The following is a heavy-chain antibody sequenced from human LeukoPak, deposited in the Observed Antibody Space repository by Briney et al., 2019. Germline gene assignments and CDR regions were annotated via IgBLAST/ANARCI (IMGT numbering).Heavy chain of an antibody. CDR3: ASDSHIVVVTAIHRYFQH. CDR1: GYTFTGYY. Sequence: APVKVSCKASGYTFTGYYMHWVRQAPGQGLEWMGRINPNSGGTNYAQKFQGRVTMSRDTSISTAYMELSRLRSDDTAVYYCASDSHIVVVTAIHRYFQHWGQGTLVTVSS. J-gene: IGHJ1*01. CDR2: INPNSGGT. V-gene: IGHV1-2*06. D-gene: IGHD2-21*02.